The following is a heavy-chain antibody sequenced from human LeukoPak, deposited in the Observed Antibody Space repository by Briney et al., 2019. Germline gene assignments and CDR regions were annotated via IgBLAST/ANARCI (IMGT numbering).Heavy chain of an antibody. CDR2: INSGGST. D-gene: IGHD3-16*02. V-gene: IGHV3-53*01. CDR1: GFTVSSNC. Sequence: GGSLRLSCAASGFTVSSNCLTWVRQAPGKGLDCVSVINSGGSTYYAESVKGRFTISRDNSKNTLYLLMNSLRAEDTAVYYCARAGDNVWGSHRYTQLDYWGQGTLVTVSS. CDR3: ARAGDNVWGSHRYTQLDY. J-gene: IGHJ4*02.